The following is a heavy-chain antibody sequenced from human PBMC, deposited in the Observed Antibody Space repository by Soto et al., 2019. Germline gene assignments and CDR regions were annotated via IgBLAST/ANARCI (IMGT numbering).Heavy chain of an antibody. D-gene: IGHD3-10*01. Sequence: SETLSLTCTVSGDSMSSYYWSWIRQPPGKGLEWIGYIYYTGSTNYNPSLRSRVTISVDTSKNQFPLNLSSVTAADTAVYFCARQSHHYGSTSYLFDPWGQGTLVTVSS. V-gene: IGHV4-59*08. CDR3: ARQSHHYGSTSYLFDP. CDR2: IYYTGST. J-gene: IGHJ5*02. CDR1: GDSMSSYY.